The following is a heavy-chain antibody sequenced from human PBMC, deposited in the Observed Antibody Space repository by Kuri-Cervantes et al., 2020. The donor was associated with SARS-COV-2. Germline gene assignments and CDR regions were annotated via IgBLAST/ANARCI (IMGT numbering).Heavy chain of an antibody. V-gene: IGHV4-38-2*02. CDR1: GYSISSGYY. CDR2: IYHSGST. Sequence: SETLSLTCTVSGYSISSGYYWGWIRQPPGKGLEWIGSIYHSGSTYYDPSLKSRVTISVDTSKNQFSLKLSSVTAADTAVYYCARDARITIFGVVIIEQVFDYWGQGTLVTVSS. J-gene: IGHJ4*02. CDR3: ARDARITIFGVVIIEQVFDY. D-gene: IGHD3-3*01.